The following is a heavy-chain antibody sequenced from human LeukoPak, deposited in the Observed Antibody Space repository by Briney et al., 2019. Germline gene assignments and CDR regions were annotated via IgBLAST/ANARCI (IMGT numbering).Heavy chain of an antibody. V-gene: IGHV4-61*02. CDR1: GGSISSGSYY. CDR2: IYTSGST. CDR3: AVVPAAMGGAFDI. J-gene: IGHJ3*02. Sequence: PSETLSLTCTVSGGSISSGSYYWSWIRQPAGKGLEWIGRIYTSGSTNYNPSLKSRVTISVDTSKNQFSLKLSSVTAADTAVYYCAVVPAAMGGAFDIWGQGTMVTVSS. D-gene: IGHD2-2*01.